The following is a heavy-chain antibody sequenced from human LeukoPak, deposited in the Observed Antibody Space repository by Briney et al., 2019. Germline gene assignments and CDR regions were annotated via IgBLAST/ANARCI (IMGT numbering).Heavy chain of an antibody. Sequence: SETLSLTCTVSGGSISSYYWSWIRQPAGKGLEWIGRIYTSGSTYYNPSLKSRVTISVDTSKNQFSLKLSSVTAADTAVYYCARDRITIFGVGESYGMDVWGQGTTVTVSS. CDR2: IYTSGST. D-gene: IGHD3-3*01. V-gene: IGHV4-4*07. J-gene: IGHJ6*02. CDR3: ARDRITIFGVGESYGMDV. CDR1: GGSISSYY.